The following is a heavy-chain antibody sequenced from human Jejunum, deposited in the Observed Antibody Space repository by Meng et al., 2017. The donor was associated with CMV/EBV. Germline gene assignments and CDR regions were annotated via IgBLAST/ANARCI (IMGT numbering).Heavy chain of an antibody. J-gene: IGHJ6*02. CDR3: ARSNFYDIRGKNYFKYYGMDV. CDR1: V. CDR2: LIPKPRTS. D-gene: IGHD3-22*01. Sequence: VITWVRQDPGQGLEWMRRLIPKPRTSSFEQKVQDRVTITTDVSRNTVYMELSSLRSEDTAVYYCARSNFYDIRGKNYFKYYGMDVWGQGTTVTVSS. V-gene: IGHV1-69*11.